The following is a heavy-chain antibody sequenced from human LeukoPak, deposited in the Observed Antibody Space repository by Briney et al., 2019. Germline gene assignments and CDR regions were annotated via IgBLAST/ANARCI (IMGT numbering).Heavy chain of an antibody. CDR3: AKDMSGSSTEDYFDY. D-gene: IGHD3-10*02. Sequence: PGGSLRLSCAASGFNFNDYGMSWVRQAPGKGLEWVSSISGSGGNTYYADSVKGRFTISRGNSKNTLHLQMNSLRAEDTAVYYCAKDMSGSSTEDYFDYWGQGTLVTVSS. CDR1: GFNFNDYG. CDR2: ISGSGGNT. J-gene: IGHJ4*02. V-gene: IGHV3-23*01.